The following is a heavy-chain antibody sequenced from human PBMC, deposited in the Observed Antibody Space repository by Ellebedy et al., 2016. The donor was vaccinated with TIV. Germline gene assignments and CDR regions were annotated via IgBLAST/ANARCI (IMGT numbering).Heavy chain of an antibody. D-gene: IGHD3-16*02. CDR3: ARDFQPFGPATVIPPNNCFNP. CDR2: IISIFSTT. V-gene: IGHV1-69*13. Sequence: SVKVSCXASGGTFSKYAINWVRQAPGQGLEWMGGIISIFSTTNYAQKFQGRVTITADESTNTAYMELSGLRSEDTAVYYCARDFQPFGPATVIPPNNCFNPWGQGTLVTVSS. J-gene: IGHJ5*02. CDR1: GGTFSKYA.